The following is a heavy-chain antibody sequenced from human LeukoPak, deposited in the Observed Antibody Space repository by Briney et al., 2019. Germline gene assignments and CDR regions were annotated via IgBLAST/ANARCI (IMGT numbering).Heavy chain of an antibody. CDR2: IYSGGST. D-gene: IGHD4-17*01. J-gene: IGHJ3*02. Sequence: GGSLRLSCAASGFTFSSNYMSWVRQAPGKGLEWVSVIYSGGSTYYADSVEGRFTISRDNSKNTLYLQMNSLRAEDTAVYYCARGPDYGDSGLAFDIWGQGTMVTVSS. CDR3: ARGPDYGDSGLAFDI. V-gene: IGHV3-53*01. CDR1: GFTFSSNY.